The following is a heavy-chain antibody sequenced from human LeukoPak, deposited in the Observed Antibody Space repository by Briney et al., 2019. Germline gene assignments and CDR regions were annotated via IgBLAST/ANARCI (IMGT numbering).Heavy chain of an antibody. CDR3: ARDFGTGRRSFDY. D-gene: IGHD3-10*01. V-gene: IGHV3-48*01. Sequence: GGSLRLSCAASGFTFSSYGMSWVRQAPGKGLEWISYISSSGTTIYYADSVKGRFTISRDNAKNSLSLQMNGLRADDTAVYYCARDFGTGRRSFDYWGRGTLVTVSS. J-gene: IGHJ4*02. CDR2: ISSSGTTI. CDR1: GFTFSSYG.